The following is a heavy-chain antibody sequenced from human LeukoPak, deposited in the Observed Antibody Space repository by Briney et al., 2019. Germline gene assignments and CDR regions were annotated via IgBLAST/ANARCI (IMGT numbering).Heavy chain of an antibody. V-gene: IGHV4-59*01. Sequence: SETLSLTCTVSGGSISSYYWSWIRQPPGKGLEWIGYIHYSGSTNYNPSLKSRVTISVDTSKNQFSLKLSSVTAADTAVYYCARTPERVVVVPAAPGDYYYYYYMDVWGKGTTVTVSS. CDR1: GGSISSYY. CDR3: ARTPERVVVVPAAPGDYYYYYYMDV. D-gene: IGHD2-2*01. J-gene: IGHJ6*03. CDR2: IHYSGST.